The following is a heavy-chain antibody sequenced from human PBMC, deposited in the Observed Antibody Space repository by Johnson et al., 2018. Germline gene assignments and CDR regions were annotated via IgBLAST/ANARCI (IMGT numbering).Heavy chain of an antibody. CDR3: ARESHDGDYADSYMDV. V-gene: IGHV4-59*01. D-gene: IGHD4-17*01. CDR1: GGSISSYY. Sequence: QVQLQESGPGLVKPSETLSLTCTVSGGSISSYYWTWIRQPPEKGLEWIVYIYYSGSTNYNPSLMSRITISVATSKNQFSLQLTPVTAADTALYYWARESHDGDYADSYMDVWGKGTTVTVSS. CDR2: IYYSGST. J-gene: IGHJ6*03.